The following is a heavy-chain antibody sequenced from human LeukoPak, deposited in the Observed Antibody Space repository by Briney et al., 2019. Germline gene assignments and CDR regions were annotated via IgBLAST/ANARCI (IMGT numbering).Heavy chain of an antibody. Sequence: PGRSLRLSCAASGFTFSSYGMHWVRQAPGKGLEWVAIISYDGSNKYYADSVQGRFTISRDNSKNTLYLQMNSLRAEDTAVYYCVKDRTGGRVAFDIWGQGTMVTVSS. CDR2: ISYDGSNK. J-gene: IGHJ3*02. V-gene: IGHV3-30*18. D-gene: IGHD1-14*01. CDR3: VKDRTGGRVAFDI. CDR1: GFTFSSYG.